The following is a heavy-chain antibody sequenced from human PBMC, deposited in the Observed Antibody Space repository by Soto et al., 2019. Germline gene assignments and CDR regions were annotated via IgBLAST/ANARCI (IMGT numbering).Heavy chain of an antibody. CDR1: GFTFNNYA. J-gene: IGHJ4*02. CDR2: ISGGIT. CDR3: ATCIGGDCYSDY. D-gene: IGHD2-21*02. V-gene: IGHV3-23*01. Sequence: PGGSLRLSCVASGFTFNNYAMSWVRQAPGKGLEWVSAISGGITYYADSVKGRITISRDNSKNTLFLQMTSLRVEDTAVYYCATCIGGDCYSDYWGQGALVTVSS.